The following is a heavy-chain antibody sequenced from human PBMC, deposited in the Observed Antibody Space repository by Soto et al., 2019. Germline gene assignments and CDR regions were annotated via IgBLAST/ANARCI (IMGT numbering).Heavy chain of an antibody. CDR3: AKGNYYYMDV. CDR1: GGSISSGGYY. CDR2: IYYSGST. Sequence: PSETLSLTCTVSGGSISSGGYYWSWIRQHSGKGLEWIGYIYYSGSTYYNPSLKSRVTISVDTSKNQFSLKLSSVTAADTAVYYCAKGNYYYMDVWGKGTTVTVSS. J-gene: IGHJ6*03. V-gene: IGHV4-31*03.